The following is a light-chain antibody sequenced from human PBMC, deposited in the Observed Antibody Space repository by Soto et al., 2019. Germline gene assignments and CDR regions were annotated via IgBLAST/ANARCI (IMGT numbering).Light chain of an antibody. CDR3: QQYNNWPPWT. CDR2: GAS. Sequence: EIVMTQSPATLSVSPGERATLSCRASQSVSSNLAWYQQKPXQAPRLLIYGASTRATGIPARFSXXXXXXXXXXTISSLQSEDFAVYYCQQYNNWPPWTFGQGTKVEIK. CDR1: QSVSSN. V-gene: IGKV3-15*01. J-gene: IGKJ1*01.